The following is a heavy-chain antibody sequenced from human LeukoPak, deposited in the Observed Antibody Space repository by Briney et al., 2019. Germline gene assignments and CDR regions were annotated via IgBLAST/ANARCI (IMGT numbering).Heavy chain of an antibody. J-gene: IGHJ4*02. CDR3: ARDASHYYGSVD. Sequence: GASVKVPCKASGGTFSSYAISWVRQAPGRGLEWMGRIIPILGIANYAQKFQGRVTITADKSTSTAYMELSSLRSEDTAVYYCARDASHYYGSVDWGQGTLVTVSS. V-gene: IGHV1-69*04. D-gene: IGHD3-10*01. CDR2: IIPILGIA. CDR1: GGTFSSYA.